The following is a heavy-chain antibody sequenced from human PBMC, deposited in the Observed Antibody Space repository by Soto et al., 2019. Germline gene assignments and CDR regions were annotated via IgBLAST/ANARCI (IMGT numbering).Heavy chain of an antibody. CDR1: GGTFSSYT. CDR3: AREGRIGHYYYGMDV. J-gene: IGHJ6*02. V-gene: IGHV1-69*04. D-gene: IGHD2-15*01. Sequence: GASVKVSCKASGGTFSSYTISWVRQAPGQGLEWMGRIIPILGIANYAQKFQGRVTITADKSTSTAYMELSSLRSEDTAVYYCAREGRIGHYYYGMDVWGQGTTVTVSS. CDR2: IIPILGIA.